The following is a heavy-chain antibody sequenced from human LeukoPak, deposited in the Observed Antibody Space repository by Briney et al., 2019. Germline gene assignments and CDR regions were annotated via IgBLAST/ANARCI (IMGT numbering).Heavy chain of an antibody. V-gene: IGHV4-39*01. D-gene: IGHD3-16*01. J-gene: IGHJ4*02. CDR3: ASEITIGALPLDY. Sequence: SETLSLTRTVSGGSISSSSYYWGWIRQPPGKGLEWIGSIYYSGSTYYNPSLKSRVTISVDTSKNQFSLKLSSVTAADTAVYYCASEITIGALPLDYWGQGTLVTVSS. CDR2: IYYSGST. CDR1: GGSISSSSYY.